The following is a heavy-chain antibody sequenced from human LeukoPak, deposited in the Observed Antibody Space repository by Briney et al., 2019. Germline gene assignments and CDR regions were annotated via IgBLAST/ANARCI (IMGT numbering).Heavy chain of an antibody. V-gene: IGHV4-34*01. CDR1: GGSFSGYY. Sequence: SETLSLXCAVYGGSFSGYYWSWIRQPPGKVLEWIGEINHSGSTNYNPSLKSRVTISVDTSKNQFSLKLSSVTAADTAVYYCASSGSTSFFGAYWGQGTLVTVSS. CDR2: INHSGST. J-gene: IGHJ4*02. D-gene: IGHD2-2*01. CDR3: ASSGSTSFFGAY.